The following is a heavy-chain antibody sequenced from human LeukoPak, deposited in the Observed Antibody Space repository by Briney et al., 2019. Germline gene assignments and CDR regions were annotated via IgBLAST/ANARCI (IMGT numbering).Heavy chain of an antibody. CDR2: MNPNCGNT. Sequence: GASVKVSCKASGYTFTSYDINWVRQATGQGLEWMGWMNPNCGNTGYAQKFQGRVTMTRNTSLSPAYMELSSLRSEDTAVYYCARGVPYQLLKIYTYYPYYYMDVWGKRNTVTVSS. J-gene: IGHJ6*03. V-gene: IGHV1-8*01. D-gene: IGHD2-2*01. CDR3: ARGVPYQLLKIYTYYPYYYMDV. CDR1: GYTFTSYD.